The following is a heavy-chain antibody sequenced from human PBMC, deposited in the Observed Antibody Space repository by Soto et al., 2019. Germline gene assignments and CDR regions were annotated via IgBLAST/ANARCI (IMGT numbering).Heavy chain of an antibody. V-gene: IGHV1-2*04. J-gene: IGHJ6*03. CDR2: INPNSGGT. CDR1: GYTFTGYY. CDR3: ARDIGYCSSTSCYNVRTGGYYYMDV. D-gene: IGHD2-2*02. Sequence: ASVKVSCKASGYTFTGYYMQWVRQAPGQGLEWMGWINPNSGGTNYAQKFQGWVTMTRDTSISTAYMELSRLRSDDTAVYYCARDIGYCSSTSCYNVRTGGYYYMDVWGKGTTVTVSS.